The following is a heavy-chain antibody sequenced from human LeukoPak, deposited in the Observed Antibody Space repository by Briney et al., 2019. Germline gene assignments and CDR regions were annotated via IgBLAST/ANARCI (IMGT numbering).Heavy chain of an antibody. J-gene: IGHJ4*02. D-gene: IGHD6-6*01. V-gene: IGHV3-23*01. CDR3: AKGKTLAAGPDY. CDR1: GFTFSSYA. CDR2: ISPSGGST. Sequence: GGSLRLSCAASGFTFSSYAMHWVRQAPGKGLEWVSAISPSGGSTYHADSVKGRFTISRDNSKNTLYLQMNTLRVEDTAVYYCAKGKTLAAGPDYWGQGTLVTVSA.